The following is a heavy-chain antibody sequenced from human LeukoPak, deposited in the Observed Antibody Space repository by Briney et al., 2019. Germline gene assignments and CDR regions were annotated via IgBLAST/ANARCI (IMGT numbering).Heavy chain of an antibody. Sequence: PSETLSLTCVVYGGSFSGYYWSRIRQPPGEGLEWIGEINHSGSTNYNPSLKSRVTISVDTSKNQFSLKLSSVTAADTAVYYCARGSRYFARFADHWGQGTLVTVSS. V-gene: IGHV4-34*01. D-gene: IGHD3-9*01. CDR3: ARGSRYFARFADH. CDR1: GGSFSGYY. J-gene: IGHJ5*02. CDR2: INHSGST.